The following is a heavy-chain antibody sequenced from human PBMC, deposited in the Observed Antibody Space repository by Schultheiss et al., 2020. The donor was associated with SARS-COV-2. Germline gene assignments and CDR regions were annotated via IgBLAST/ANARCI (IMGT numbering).Heavy chain of an antibody. CDR1: GGSISSGGYY. Sequence: SETLSLTCTVSGGSISSGGYYWSWIRQPAGKGLEWIGRIYTSGSTNYNPSLKSRVTISVDTSKNQFSLKLSSVTAADTAVYYCARLTAAVAPLFDPWGQGTLVTVSS. D-gene: IGHD6-19*01. V-gene: IGHV4-61*02. J-gene: IGHJ5*02. CDR2: IYTSGST. CDR3: ARLTAAVAPLFDP.